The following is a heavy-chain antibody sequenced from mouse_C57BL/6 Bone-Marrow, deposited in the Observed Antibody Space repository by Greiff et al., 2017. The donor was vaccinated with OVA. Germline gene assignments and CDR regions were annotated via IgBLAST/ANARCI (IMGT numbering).Heavy chain of an antibody. CDR3: ATYGSSYNFDY. J-gene: IGHJ2*01. V-gene: IGHV1-81*01. CDR2: IYPRSGNT. CDR1: GYTFTSYG. Sequence: QVQLQQSGAELARPGASVKLSCKASGYTFTSYGISWVKQRTGQGLEWIGEIYPRSGNTSYNEKFKGKATLTADKSSSTAYMELRSLTSEDSAVYFCATYGSSYNFDYWGQGTTLTVSS. D-gene: IGHD1-1*01.